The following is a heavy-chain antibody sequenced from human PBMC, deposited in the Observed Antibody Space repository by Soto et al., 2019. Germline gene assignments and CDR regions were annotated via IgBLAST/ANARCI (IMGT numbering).Heavy chain of an antibody. Sequence: QLVQSGSEVKKPGSSVKVSCQASGGTFSGYVVTWVRQAPGQGLEWMGEFVPLFGTTNYAQRFSGRITRTAEESTSTAHMEMRTLRSDDTAVYYCATHGLGVSSPPYFDNWGQGTLVTVSS. J-gene: IGHJ4*02. D-gene: IGHD3-16*01. CDR1: GGTFSGYV. CDR2: FVPLFGTT. V-gene: IGHV1-69*01. CDR3: ATHGLGVSSPPYFDN.